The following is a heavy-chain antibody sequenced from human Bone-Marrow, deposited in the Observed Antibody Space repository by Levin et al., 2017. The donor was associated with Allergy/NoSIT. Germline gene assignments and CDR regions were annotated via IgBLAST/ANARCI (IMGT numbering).Heavy chain of an antibody. CDR1: GFTFDDYA. D-gene: IGHD5-12*01. CDR2: INWNSGRI. Sequence: SLKISCAASGFTFDDYAMHWVRQRPGKGLEWVAVINWNSGRIDYADSVKGRFTISRDNAKNSLYLQMNSLSVEDSALYYCAKDSGYSSPWTFDFWGQGTLVTVSS. J-gene: IGHJ4*02. CDR3: AKDSGYSSPWTFDF. V-gene: IGHV3-9*01.